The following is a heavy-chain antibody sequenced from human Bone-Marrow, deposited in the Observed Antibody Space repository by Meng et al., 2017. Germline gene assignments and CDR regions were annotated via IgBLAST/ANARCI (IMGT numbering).Heavy chain of an antibody. D-gene: IGHD3-3*01. Sequence: QVQLQESGPGLVKPSQTLSLTCTVSGGSISSGGYYWSWIRQHPGKGLEWIGYIYYSGSTYYNPSLKSLVTISVDTSKNQFSLKLSSVSAADTAVYYCARTYYDFRSGYYYFDYWGQGTLVTVSS. V-gene: IGHV4-31*01. CDR2: IYYSGST. CDR3: ARTYYDFRSGYYYFDY. J-gene: IGHJ4*02. CDR1: GGSISSGGYY.